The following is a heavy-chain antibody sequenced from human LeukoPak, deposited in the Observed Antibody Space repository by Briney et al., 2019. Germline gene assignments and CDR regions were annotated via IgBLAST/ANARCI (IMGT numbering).Heavy chain of an antibody. CDR3: ARAEVVTAIQIPEYFQH. Sequence: ASVKVSCKASGYTFPNYGFTWVRQAPGQGLEWMGWISVYNGDTNYAQKLQGRVTMTTDTSTSTAYMELRSLRSDDTAVYYCARAEVVTAIQIPEYFQHWGQGTLVTVSS. V-gene: IGHV1-18*01. CDR1: GYTFPNYG. CDR2: ISVYNGDT. J-gene: IGHJ1*01. D-gene: IGHD2-21*02.